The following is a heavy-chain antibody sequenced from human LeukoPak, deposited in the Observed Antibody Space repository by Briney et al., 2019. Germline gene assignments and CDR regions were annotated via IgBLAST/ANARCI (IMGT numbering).Heavy chain of an antibody. V-gene: IGHV3-53*01. CDR1: GFTISTNY. CDR2: IHSGGST. CDR3: ARDPPVCSTSCLDY. Sequence: IQPGGSLRLSCAASGFTISTNYMRWVRQAPGKGLEWVSVIHSGGSTYYADSVKGRFTISRDNSKNTLYLQMNSLRDEDTAVYYCARDPPVCSTSCLDYWGQGTLVTVSS. J-gene: IGHJ4*02. D-gene: IGHD2-2*01.